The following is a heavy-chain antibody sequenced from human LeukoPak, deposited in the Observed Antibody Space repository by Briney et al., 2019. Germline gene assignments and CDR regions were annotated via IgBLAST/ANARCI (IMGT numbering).Heavy chain of an antibody. J-gene: IGHJ5*02. Sequence: PGGSLRLSCAASGFTFSSYSMNWVRQAPGKGLEGVSSISSSSSYIYYADSVKGRFTISRDNAKNSLYLQMNSLRAEDTAVYYCARDHRLGSSSWYWFDPWGQGTLVTVSS. D-gene: IGHD6-13*01. CDR3: ARDHRLGSSSWYWFDP. CDR2: ISSSSSYI. CDR1: GFTFSSYS. V-gene: IGHV3-21*01.